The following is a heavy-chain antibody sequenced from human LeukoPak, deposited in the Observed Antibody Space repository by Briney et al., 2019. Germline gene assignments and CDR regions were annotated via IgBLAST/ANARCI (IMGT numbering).Heavy chain of an antibody. J-gene: IGHJ4*02. V-gene: IGHV4-59*12. D-gene: IGHD3-16*01. Sequence: PSETLSLTCTVSGGSISTYYWSWIRQPPGKGLEWIGYIYHSGSTKYNPSLKSRVTISVDTSKNQFSQKLSSVTAADTAVYYCARGGKGGYFDYWGQGTLVTVSS. CDR3: ARGGKGGYFDY. CDR1: GGSISTYY. CDR2: IYHSGST.